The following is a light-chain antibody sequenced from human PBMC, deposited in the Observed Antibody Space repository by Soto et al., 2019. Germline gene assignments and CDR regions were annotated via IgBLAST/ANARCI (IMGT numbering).Light chain of an antibody. V-gene: IGLV2-23*01. CDR1: TSDVGSYNL. Sequence: QSALTQPASVSGSPGQSITISCTGTTSDVGSYNLVSWYQQHPGKAPKLMIYEGSKRPSGVSNRFSGSKSGSTASLTISGLQAEDEADYYCSSYAGSSTVIFGGGTKLTVL. J-gene: IGLJ2*01. CDR2: EGS. CDR3: SSYAGSSTVI.